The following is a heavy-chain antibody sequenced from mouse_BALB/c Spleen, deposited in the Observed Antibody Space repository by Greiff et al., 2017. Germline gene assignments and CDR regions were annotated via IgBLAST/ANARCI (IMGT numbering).Heavy chain of an antibody. V-gene: IGHV2-9-2*01. D-gene: IGHD1-1*01. CDR3: VRESSSPFDY. Sequence: ESGPGLVAPSQSLSITCTVSGFSLTSYDISWIRQPPGKGLEWLGVIWTGGGTNYNSAFMSRLSISKDNSKSQVFLKMNSLQTDDTAIYYCVRESSSPFDYWGQGTTLTVSS. CDR1: GFSLTSYD. J-gene: IGHJ2*01. CDR2: IWTGGGT.